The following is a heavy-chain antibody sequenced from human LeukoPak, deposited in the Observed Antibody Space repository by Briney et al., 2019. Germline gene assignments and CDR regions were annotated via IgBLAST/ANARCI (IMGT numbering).Heavy chain of an antibody. Sequence: KPSETLSLTCTVSGGSISSSSYYWGWIRQPPGKGLEWIGYIYHSGSTYYNPSLKSRVTISVDRSKNQFSLKLSSVTAADTAVYYCARDSGSVVATIKGGLNRDYYYYGMDVWGQGTTVTVSS. J-gene: IGHJ6*02. V-gene: IGHV4-39*07. CDR2: IYHSGST. D-gene: IGHD5-12*01. CDR3: ARDSGSVVATIKGGLNRDYYYYGMDV. CDR1: GGSISSSSYY.